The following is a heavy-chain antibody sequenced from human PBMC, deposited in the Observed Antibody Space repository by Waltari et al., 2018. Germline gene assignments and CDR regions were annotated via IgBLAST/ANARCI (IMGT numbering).Heavy chain of an antibody. CDR3: TTMTWADGFDI. Sequence: EVLLVGAGGSLVMPGGSLRLPCAGSGSSFSNCSLHSVRQAPGKELEWVGRIKNKIDGGKIDYAAPLKGRFTISRDDSKNTLYLQMNSLKIEDTAVYYCTTMTWADGFDIWGQGTMVTVSS. D-gene: IGHD7-27*01. CDR1: GSSFSNCS. CDR2: IKNKIDGGKI. V-gene: IGHV3-15*02. J-gene: IGHJ3*02.